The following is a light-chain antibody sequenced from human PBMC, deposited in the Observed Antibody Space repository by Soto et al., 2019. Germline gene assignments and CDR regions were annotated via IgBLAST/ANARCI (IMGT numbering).Light chain of an antibody. CDR3: QQYYSNPWT. J-gene: IGKJ1*01. Sequence: DIVMTQSPDSLAVSLCERATINCKSSQSVLHSSNNKNYLAWYQQKPGQPPKLLIYWASTRESGVPERFSGSGSGTDFTLTISSLQAEDVEVYYCQQYYSNPWTFGQGTKVDIK. CDR1: QSVLHSSNNKNY. CDR2: WAS. V-gene: IGKV4-1*01.